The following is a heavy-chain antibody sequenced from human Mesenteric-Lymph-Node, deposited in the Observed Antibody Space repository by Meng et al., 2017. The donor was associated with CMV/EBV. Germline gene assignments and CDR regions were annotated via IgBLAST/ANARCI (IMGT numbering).Heavy chain of an antibody. CDR2: ISSTTTYI. CDR3: AKDRGSIVLVPAAMGRRRYYSDGMDV. V-gene: IGHV3-21*01. Sequence: GESLKISCAASGFTFSDYRMIWVRQAPGKGLEWVSSISSTTTYIYYADSLKDRFTISRDNAKNSLYLQMNSLRAEDTAVYYCAKDRGSIVLVPAAMGRRRYYSDGMDVWGQGTTVTVSS. CDR1: GFTFSDYR. D-gene: IGHD2-2*01. J-gene: IGHJ6*02.